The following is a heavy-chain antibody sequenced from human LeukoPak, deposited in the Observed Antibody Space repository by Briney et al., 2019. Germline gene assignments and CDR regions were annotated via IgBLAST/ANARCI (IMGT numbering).Heavy chain of an antibody. Sequence: PGGSLRLSCAASGFTFSSYGMHWVRQAPGKGLEWVAVISYDGSNKYYADSVKGRFTISRDNSKSTLYLQMNSLRAEDTAVYYCAKDLGDSSGSVDAFDIWGQGTMVTVSS. CDR2: ISYDGSNK. J-gene: IGHJ3*02. CDR1: GFTFSSYG. CDR3: AKDLGDSSGSVDAFDI. D-gene: IGHD3-22*01. V-gene: IGHV3-30*18.